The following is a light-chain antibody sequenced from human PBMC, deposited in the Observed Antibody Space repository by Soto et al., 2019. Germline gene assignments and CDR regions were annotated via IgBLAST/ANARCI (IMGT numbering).Light chain of an antibody. Sequence: QSVLTQPPSASGSPGQSVTISCAGSSSDVGGYNYVSWYQQYPGKVPKLMIYGVSEPPSGVPDRFSGSKSGTTAFLTVSGPEDEDEAYYYCLSYADTAYVFGTGTKLTVL. CDR3: LSYADTAYV. J-gene: IGLJ1*01. CDR1: SSDVGGYNY. V-gene: IGLV2-8*01. CDR2: GVS.